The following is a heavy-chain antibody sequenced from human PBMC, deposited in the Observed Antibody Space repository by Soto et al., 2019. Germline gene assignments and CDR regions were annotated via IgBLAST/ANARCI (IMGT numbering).Heavy chain of an antibody. V-gene: IGHV4-59*01. CDR1: GGSISSYY. J-gene: IGHJ3*02. Sequence: SETLSLTCTVSGGSISSYYWSWIRQPPGKGLEWIGYIYYSGSTNYNPSLKSRVTISVDTSKNQFSLKLSSVTAADTAVYYCATEIGSGAFDIWGQGTMVTVSS. CDR2: IYYSGST. D-gene: IGHD3-3*01. CDR3: ATEIGSGAFDI.